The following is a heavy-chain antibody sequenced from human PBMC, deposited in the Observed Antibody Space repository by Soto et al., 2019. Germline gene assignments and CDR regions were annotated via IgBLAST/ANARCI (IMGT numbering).Heavy chain of an antibody. D-gene: IGHD2-21*02. CDR3: ARGHIVAVTANWYFDL. CDR2: INPNSGGT. J-gene: IGHJ2*01. V-gene: IGHV1-2*04. Sequence: QVQLVQSGAEVKKPGASVKVSCKASGYTFTGYYMHWVRQAPGQGLEWMGWINPNSGGTNYAQKFQGWVTMTRDTSISTAYMELSRLRSDDTAVYYCARGHIVAVTANWYFDLWGRGTLVTVSS. CDR1: GYTFTGYY.